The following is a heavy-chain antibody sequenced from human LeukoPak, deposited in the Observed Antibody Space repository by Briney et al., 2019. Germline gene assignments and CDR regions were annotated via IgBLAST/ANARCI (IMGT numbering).Heavy chain of an antibody. J-gene: IGHJ4*02. CDR1: GYTFTSYS. CDR3: ARDNMVRGVIVY. D-gene: IGHD3-10*01. CDR2: ISAYNGNT. V-gene: IGHV1-18*01. Sequence: ASVKVSCKSSGYTFTSYSIIWGRQAPGQGLGWMGWISAYNGNTNYAQKLQGRVTMTTDTSPSTAYMELRSLRSDDTAVYYCARDNMVRGVIVYWGQGTLVTVSS.